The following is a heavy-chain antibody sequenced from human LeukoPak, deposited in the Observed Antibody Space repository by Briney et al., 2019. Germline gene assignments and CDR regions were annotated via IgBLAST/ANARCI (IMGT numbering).Heavy chain of an antibody. CDR1: GGSISGGAYS. V-gene: IGHV4-30-2*01. Sequence: SQTLSLTCAVSGGSISGGAYSWSWIRQPPGKGLEWIGYIYHSGSNYYNPSLKSRVTISVDRSKNQFSLSLSSVTAADTAVYYCARVIVATNWFDPWGQGTLVTVSS. J-gene: IGHJ5*02. D-gene: IGHD5-12*01. CDR3: ARVIVATNWFDP. CDR2: IYHSGSN.